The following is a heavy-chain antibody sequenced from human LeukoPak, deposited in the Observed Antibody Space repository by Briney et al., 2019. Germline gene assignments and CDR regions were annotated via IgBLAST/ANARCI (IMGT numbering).Heavy chain of an antibody. Sequence: RLSXAASGFTFSSYAMHWVRQAPGKGLEWVAVISYDGSNKYYADSVKGRFTISRDNSKNTLYLQMNSLRAENTAVYYCARELCSSTSCYGRYYGMDVWGQGTTVTVSS. V-gene: IGHV3-30-3*01. J-gene: IGHJ6*02. CDR3: ARELCSSTSCYGRYYGMDV. CDR1: GFTFSSYA. D-gene: IGHD2-2*01. CDR2: ISYDGSNK.